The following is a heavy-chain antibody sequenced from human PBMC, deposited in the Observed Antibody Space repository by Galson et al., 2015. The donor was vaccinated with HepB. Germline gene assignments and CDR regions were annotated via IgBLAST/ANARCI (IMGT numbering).Heavy chain of an antibody. J-gene: IGHJ4*02. D-gene: IGHD3-9*01. Sequence: SVKVSCKASGYTFTSYAMNWVRQAPGQGLEWMGWINTNTGNPTYAQGFTGRFVFSLDTSVSTAYLQISSLKAEDTAVYYCARDPLPDYDILTGYYPHFDYWGQGTLVTVSS. CDR2: INTNTGNP. CDR1: GYTFTSYA. CDR3: ARDPLPDYDILTGYYPHFDY. V-gene: IGHV7-4-1*02.